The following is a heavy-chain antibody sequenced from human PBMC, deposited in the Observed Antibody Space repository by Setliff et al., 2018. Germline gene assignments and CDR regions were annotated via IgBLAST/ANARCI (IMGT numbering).Heavy chain of an antibody. CDR1: GGTFTNYA. CDR3: ATERGLVVSATDYYYYMDV. V-gene: IGHV1-69*05. J-gene: IGHJ6*03. Sequence: SCKASGGTFTNYAINWVRQAPGQGLEWMGGINPIFGTADYTQNFQGRVTITTDESTSTAYMELSSLRSEDTAIYYCATERGLVVSATDYYYYMDVWGKGTTVTVSS. D-gene: IGHD2-15*01. CDR2: INPIFGTA.